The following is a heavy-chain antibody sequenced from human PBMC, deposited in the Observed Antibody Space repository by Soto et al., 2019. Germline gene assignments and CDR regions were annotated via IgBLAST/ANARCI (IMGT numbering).Heavy chain of an antibody. D-gene: IGHD3-22*01. CDR2: ISGSGSVT. J-gene: IGHJ3*01. V-gene: IGHV3-23*01. CDR3: AKGLSCYYDISDDAFDF. CDR1: GFVSRRYT. Sequence: DVQLLESGGDLVQPGGSLRLSCAVSGFVSRRYTMNWVRQAPGKGLEWVSGISGSGSVTCYADSVKGRFTISRDNSKNRLYLEMNSLRAEDTAIYYCAKGLSCYYDISDDAFDFWGQGTMVTVSS.